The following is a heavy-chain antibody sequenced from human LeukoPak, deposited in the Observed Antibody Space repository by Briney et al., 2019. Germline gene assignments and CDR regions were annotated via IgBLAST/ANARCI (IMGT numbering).Heavy chain of an antibody. CDR3: AKTSTNYYDSSEFGY. D-gene: IGHD3-22*01. J-gene: IGHJ4*02. V-gene: IGHV3-43*02. CDR2: ISGDGGST. CDR1: GFTFDDYA. Sequence: PGGSLRLSCAASGFTFDDYAMHWVRQAPGEGLEWVSLISGDGGSTYYADSVKGRFTISRDNSKNSLYLQMNSLRTEDTALYYCAKTSTNYYDSSEFGYWGQGTLVTVSS.